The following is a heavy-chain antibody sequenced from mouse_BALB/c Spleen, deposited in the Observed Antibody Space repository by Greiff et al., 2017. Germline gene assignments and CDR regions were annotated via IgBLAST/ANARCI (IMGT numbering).Heavy chain of an antibody. Sequence: EVMLVESGGDLVKPGGSLKLSCAASGFTFSSYGMSWVRQTPDKRLEWVATISSGGSYTYYPDSVKGRFTISRDNAKNTLYLQMSSLKSEDTAMYYCAGSTVVATEGFAYWGQGTLVTVSA. V-gene: IGHV5-6*01. CDR2: ISSGGSYT. CDR3: AGSTVVATEGFAY. D-gene: IGHD1-1*01. CDR1: GFTFSSYG. J-gene: IGHJ3*01.